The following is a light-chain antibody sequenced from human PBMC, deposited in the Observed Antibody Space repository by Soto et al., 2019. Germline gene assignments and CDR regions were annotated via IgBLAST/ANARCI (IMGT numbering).Light chain of an antibody. J-gene: IGKJ4*01. CDR3: QQRGSWPWLT. CDR1: QTVNNY. Sequence: EIVLKQSPGTLSLSPGERATLSCRTSQTVNNYLAWYQQKPGQAPRLVIYDASNRATGIPARLSGSGSGTDFTLTINSLEPEDSAVYYCQQRGSWPWLTFGGGTRVEIK. V-gene: IGKV3-11*01. CDR2: DAS.